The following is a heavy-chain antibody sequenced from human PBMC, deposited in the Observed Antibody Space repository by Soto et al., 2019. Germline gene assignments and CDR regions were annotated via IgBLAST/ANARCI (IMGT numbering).Heavy chain of an antibody. V-gene: IGHV4-31*03. CDR1: GGSISSGGYY. CDR3: ARDQIVVPAAIPEGWFDP. J-gene: IGHJ5*02. CDR2: IYYSGST. D-gene: IGHD2-2*02. Sequence: PSETLSLTCTVSGGSISSGGYYWSWIRQHPGKGLEWIGYIYYSGSTYYNPSLKSRVTISVDTSKNQFSLKLSSVTAADTAVYYCARDQIVVPAAIPEGWFDPWGQGTLVTVSS.